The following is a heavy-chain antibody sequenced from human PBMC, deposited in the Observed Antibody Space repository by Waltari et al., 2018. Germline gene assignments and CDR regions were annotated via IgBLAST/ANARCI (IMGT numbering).Heavy chain of an antibody. CDR1: GYTFTSYD. Sequence: QVQLVQSGAEVKKPGASVKVSCKASGYTFTSYDINWVRQATGQGLEWMGWMNPNSGNTGYAQKFQGRVTMTRNTSISTAYMELSSLRSEDTAVYYCARRSSNHYYYYYYMDVWGKGTTVTVSS. D-gene: IGHD4-4*01. J-gene: IGHJ6*03. CDR2: MNPNSGNT. CDR3: ARRSSNHYYYYYYMDV. V-gene: IGHV1-8*01.